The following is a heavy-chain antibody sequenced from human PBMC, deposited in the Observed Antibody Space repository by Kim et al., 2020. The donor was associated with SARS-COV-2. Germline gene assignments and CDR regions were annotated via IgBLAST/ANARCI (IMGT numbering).Heavy chain of an antibody. CDR2: IYYSGST. CDR1: GGSVSSGSYY. Sequence: SETLSLTCTVSGGSVSSGSYYWSWIRQPPGKGLEWIGYIYYSGSTNSNPSLKSRVTISVDTSKNQFSLKLSSVTAADTAVYYCARVGQLYNWFDPWGQGTLVTVSS. V-gene: IGHV4-61*01. J-gene: IGHJ5*02. CDR3: ARVGQLYNWFDP. D-gene: IGHD6-19*01.